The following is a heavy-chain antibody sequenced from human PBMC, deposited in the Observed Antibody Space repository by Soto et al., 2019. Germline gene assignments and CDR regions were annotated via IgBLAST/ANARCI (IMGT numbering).Heavy chain of an antibody. J-gene: IGHJ3*02. D-gene: IGHD2-15*01. CDR3: AIFGRQDPDAFDI. CDR2: INPSGGST. V-gene: IGHV1-46*01. CDR1: GYTFTSYY. Sequence: ASVKVSCKASGYTFTSYYMHWVRQAPGQGLEWMGIINPSGGSTSYAQKFQGRVTMTRDTSTSTVYMELSSLRSEDTAVYYCAIFGRQDPDAFDIWGQGTMVTVSS.